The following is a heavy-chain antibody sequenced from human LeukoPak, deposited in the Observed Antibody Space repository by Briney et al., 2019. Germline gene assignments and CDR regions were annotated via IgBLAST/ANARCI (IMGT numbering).Heavy chain of an antibody. CDR1: GFSFDDYA. CDR2: ISWNSDTI. Sequence: GGSLRLSCAAPGFSFDDYAMHSVRQAPGKGLEWVSGISWNSDTIGYADSVKGRFTISRDNAKNSLYLQMNSLRAEDTALYYCAKDISGTYLAALDYWGQGTLVTVSS. J-gene: IGHJ4*02. CDR3: AKDISGTYLAALDY. D-gene: IGHD1-26*01. V-gene: IGHV3-9*01.